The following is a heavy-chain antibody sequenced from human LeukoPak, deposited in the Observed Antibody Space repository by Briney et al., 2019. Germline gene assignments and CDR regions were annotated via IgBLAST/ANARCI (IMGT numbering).Heavy chain of an antibody. J-gene: IGHJ4*02. Sequence: GGSLILSCAASGFTFSIYAMHWVRQAPGKGLEHVSGISYNGSQIYYGNSVKDRFTISRDNAKNTVYLQMASLGVDDMAVYYCVRDRGGSGWYYFDYWGQGTLVTVSS. CDR2: ISYNGSQI. V-gene: IGHV3-64*01. CDR1: GFTFSIYA. CDR3: VRDRGGSGWYYFDY. D-gene: IGHD6-19*01.